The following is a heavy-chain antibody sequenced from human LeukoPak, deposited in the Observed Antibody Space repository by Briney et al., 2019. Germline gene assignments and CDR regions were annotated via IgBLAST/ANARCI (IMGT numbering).Heavy chain of an antibody. J-gene: IGHJ4*02. Sequence: GGSLRLSCAASGFTFSITWMHWVRQVPGKGLVWVARITSDGGSTTYAESVKGRFTISRDNSKNTLYLQMNSLRAEDTAVYYCAKDIVVVPAASNFDYWGQGTLVTVSS. CDR3: AKDIVVVPAASNFDY. D-gene: IGHD2-2*01. CDR1: GFTFSITW. CDR2: ITSDGGST. V-gene: IGHV3-74*03.